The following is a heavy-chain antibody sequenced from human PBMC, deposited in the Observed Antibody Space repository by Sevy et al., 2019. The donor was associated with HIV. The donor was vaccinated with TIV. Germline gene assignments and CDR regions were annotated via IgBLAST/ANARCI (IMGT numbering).Heavy chain of an antibody. D-gene: IGHD1-26*01. CDR1: GFTFSDYY. J-gene: IGHJ6*02. CDR3: ASSGSRLSYYYYYYGMDV. CDR2: ISGSGSTI. Sequence: GGSLRLSCAASGFTFSDYYMSWIRQAPGKGLEWVSYISGSGSTIYYADSVKGRFTISRDNAKNSLYLQMNSLRAEDTAVYYCASSGSRLSYYYYYYGMDVWGQGTTVTVSS. V-gene: IGHV3-11*01.